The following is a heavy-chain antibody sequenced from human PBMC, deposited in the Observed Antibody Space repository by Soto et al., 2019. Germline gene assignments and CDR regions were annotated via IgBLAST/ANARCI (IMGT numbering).Heavy chain of an antibody. D-gene: IGHD2-15*01. CDR1: GFTFSSYA. CDR2: ISGSGGST. Sequence: EVQLLESGGGLVQPGGSLRLSCAASGFTFSSYAMSWVRQAPGKGLEWVSAISGSGGSTYYADSVKGRFTISRDNSMNTLYLLMNSLRAEDTAVYYCAKVLGDDCSGGSCSFPLWIFDYWGQGTLVTVSS. CDR3: AKVLGDDCSGGSCSFPLWIFDY. J-gene: IGHJ4*02. V-gene: IGHV3-23*01.